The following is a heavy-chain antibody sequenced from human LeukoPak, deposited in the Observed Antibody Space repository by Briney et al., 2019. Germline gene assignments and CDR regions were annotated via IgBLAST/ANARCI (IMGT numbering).Heavy chain of an antibody. CDR3: ARELELVGANNWFDP. CDR1: GYTFTSYD. J-gene: IGHJ5*02. D-gene: IGHD1-26*01. V-gene: IGHV1-69*13. Sequence: ASVKVSYKASGYTFTSYDINWVRQAPGQGLEWMGGIIPIFGTANYAQKFQGRVTITADESTSTAYMELSSLRSEDTAVYYCARELELVGANNWFDPWGQGTLVTVSS. CDR2: IIPIFGTA.